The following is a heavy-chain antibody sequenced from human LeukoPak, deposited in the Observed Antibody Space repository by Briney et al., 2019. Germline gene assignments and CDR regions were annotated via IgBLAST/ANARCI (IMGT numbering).Heavy chain of an antibody. CDR3: ARDELRYFDWLVFVRGTSSSSFDY. V-gene: IGHV4-31*03. CDR1: GGSISSGGYY. CDR2: IYYSGST. D-gene: IGHD3-9*01. Sequence: PSETLSLTCTVSGGSISSGGYYWSWIRQHPGKGLEWIGYIYYSGSTYYNPSLKSRVTISVDTSKNQFSLKLSSVTAADTAVYYCARDELRYFDWLVFVRGTSSSSFDYWGQGTLVTVSS. J-gene: IGHJ4*02.